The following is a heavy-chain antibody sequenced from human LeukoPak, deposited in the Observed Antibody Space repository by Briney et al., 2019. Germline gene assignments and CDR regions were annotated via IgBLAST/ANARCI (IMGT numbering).Heavy chain of an antibody. CDR3: ARRIVGGTTAVDY. V-gene: IGHV4-59*01. CDR1: GDSTSRYY. CDR2: VYYSGTT. Sequence: SETLSLTCTVSGDSTSRYYWGWIRQPPGKGLEWIGFVYYSGTTNYNPSLKSRVTISIDTSKNQFSLKLRSVTAADTAVYYCARRIVGGTTAVDYWGQGTLVTVSS. D-gene: IGHD1-26*01. J-gene: IGHJ4*02.